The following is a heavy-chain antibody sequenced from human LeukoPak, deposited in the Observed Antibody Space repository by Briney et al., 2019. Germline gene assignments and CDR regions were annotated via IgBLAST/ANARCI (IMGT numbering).Heavy chain of an antibody. J-gene: IGHJ6*02. Sequence: PSETLSLTCTVSGGSISSSSYYWGRIRQPPGKGLEWIGSIYYSGSTYYNPSLKSRVTISVDTSKNQFSLKLSSVTAADTAVYYCSFDYDISTGYVYGMDVWGQGTTVTVSS. D-gene: IGHD3-9*01. CDR3: SFDYDISTGYVYGMDV. CDR2: IYYSGST. V-gene: IGHV4-39*01. CDR1: GGSISSSSYY.